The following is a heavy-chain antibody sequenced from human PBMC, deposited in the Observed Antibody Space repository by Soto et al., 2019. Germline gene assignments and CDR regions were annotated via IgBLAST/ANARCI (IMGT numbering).Heavy chain of an antibody. CDR3: ARHIVSYCDSNDQDYLDY. Sequence: LGESLKISCKISGSRFSTLWIAWVRQKPEKVMEWMGFIYPGDATTIYSPSFQGSLSLSADMSISTAHLQWYDLNASDSAMYYCARHIVSYCDSNDQDYLDYWGQGTPVTVSS. J-gene: IGHJ4*02. CDR1: GSRFSTLW. CDR2: IYPGDATT. V-gene: IGHV5-51*01. D-gene: IGHD3-22*01.